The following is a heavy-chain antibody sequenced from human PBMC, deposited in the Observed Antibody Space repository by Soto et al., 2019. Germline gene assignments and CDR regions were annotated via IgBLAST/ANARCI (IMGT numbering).Heavy chain of an antibody. CDR3: ARERLTGTTPLAHYGMDV. V-gene: IGHV1-2*04. D-gene: IGHD4-17*01. CDR2: INPNSGGT. Sequence: QVQLVQSGAEVKKPGASVKVSCKASGYTFTGYYMHWVRQAPGQGLEWMGWINPNSGGTNYAQKFQGWVTMTRDTSISTAYMELSRLRSDDTAVYYCARERLTGTTPLAHYGMDVWGQGTTVTVSS. J-gene: IGHJ6*02. CDR1: GYTFTGYY.